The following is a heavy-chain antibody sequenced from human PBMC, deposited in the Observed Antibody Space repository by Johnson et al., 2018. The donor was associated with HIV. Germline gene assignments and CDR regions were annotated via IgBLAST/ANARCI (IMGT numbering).Heavy chain of an antibody. CDR1: GFTFDDYG. Sequence: VQLVESGGGVVRPGGSLRLSCAASGFTFDDYGMSWVRQAPGKGLEWVSGINWNGVSTGYAASVKGRFTISRDNAKNSLYLQMNSLRAEDTALYYCARDRTGGSYPRAFDIWGQGTMVTVSS. CDR3: ARDRTGGSYPRAFDI. J-gene: IGHJ3*02. V-gene: IGHV3-20*04. CDR2: INWNGVST. D-gene: IGHD1-26*01.